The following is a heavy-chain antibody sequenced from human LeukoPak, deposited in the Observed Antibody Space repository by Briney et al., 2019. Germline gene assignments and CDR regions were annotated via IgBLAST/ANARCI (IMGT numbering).Heavy chain of an antibody. Sequence: SETLSLTCTVSGNSISSGDNYWSWIRQPAGKGLEWIGRIYTSGSTNYNPSLKSRVTMSVDTSKNQFSLKLSSVTAADTAVYYCTRDKYYYDSSGSLRFDYWGQGTLVTVSS. CDR3: TRDKYYYDSSGSLRFDY. J-gene: IGHJ4*02. D-gene: IGHD3-22*01. CDR2: IYTSGST. V-gene: IGHV4-61*02. CDR1: GNSISSGDNY.